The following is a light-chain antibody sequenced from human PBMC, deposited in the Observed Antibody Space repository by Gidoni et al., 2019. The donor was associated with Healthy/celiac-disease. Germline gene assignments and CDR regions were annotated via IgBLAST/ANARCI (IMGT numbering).Light chain of an antibody. J-gene: IGKJ1*01. V-gene: IGKV3-20*01. Sequence: EIVLTQSPGTLSLSPGERATLSCRAIQSVSSSYLAWYQQKPGQAPRLLIYGASSGATGIPDRFSGSGSGTDFTLTISRLEAEEFAVYYCQQYGSSPWTFGQGTKVEIK. CDR2: GAS. CDR3: QQYGSSPWT. CDR1: QSVSSSY.